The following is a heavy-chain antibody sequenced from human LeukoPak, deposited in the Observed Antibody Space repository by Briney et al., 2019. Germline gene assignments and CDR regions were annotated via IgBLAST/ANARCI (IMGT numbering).Heavy chain of an antibody. CDR3: ARDKTYYYDSSGYYQDY. J-gene: IGHJ4*02. V-gene: IGHV1-18*01. D-gene: IGHD3-22*01. Sequence: ASVKVSCKASGYTFTSYGISWVRQAPGQGLEWMGWISAYNGNTNYAQKLQGRVTMTTDTSTSTAYMELRSLRSDDTAVYYCARDKTYYYDSSGYYQDYWGQGNLVTVSS. CDR2: ISAYNGNT. CDR1: GYTFTSYG.